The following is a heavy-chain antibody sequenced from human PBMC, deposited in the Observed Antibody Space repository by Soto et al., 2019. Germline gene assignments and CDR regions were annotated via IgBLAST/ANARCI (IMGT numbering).Heavy chain of an antibody. CDR1: GGSFSGYY. D-gene: IGHD1-20*01. V-gene: IGHV4-34*01. CDR3: AKAPDNGYYYYYMDV. CDR2: INHSGST. J-gene: IGHJ6*03. Sequence: SETLSLTCAVYGGSFSGYYWSWIRQPPGKGLEWIGEINHSGSTNYNPSLKSRVTISVDTSKNQFSLKLSSVTAADTAVYYCAKAPDNGYYYYYMDVWGKGTTVTVSS.